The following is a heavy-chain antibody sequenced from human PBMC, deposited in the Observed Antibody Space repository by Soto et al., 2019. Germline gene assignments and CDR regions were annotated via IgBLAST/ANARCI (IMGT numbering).Heavy chain of an antibody. J-gene: IGHJ4*02. Sequence: SVTLSLTCTVSGGSISSYYGGWFRQPPGKGLEWIGYIYYSGSTTYHPSLKSRVTISVDTSKNQFSLNLTSVTAADTAVYYCARLGGYYQAFDQWGQGSLVTVS. CDR3: ARLGGYYQAFDQ. CDR1: GGSISSYY. CDR2: IYYSGST. V-gene: IGHV4-59*08. D-gene: IGHD3-22*01.